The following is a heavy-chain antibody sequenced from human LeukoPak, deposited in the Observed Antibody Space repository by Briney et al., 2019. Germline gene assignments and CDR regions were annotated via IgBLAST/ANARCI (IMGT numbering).Heavy chain of an antibody. D-gene: IGHD2-21*01. CDR1: GGSFSGYY. Sequence: SETLSLTCAVYGGSFSGYYWSWIRQPPGKGLEWIGEINHSGSTNYNPYLKSRVTISVDTSKNQFSLKLSSVTAADTAVYYCARGQGVNYFDYWGQGTLVTVSS. CDR2: INHSGST. J-gene: IGHJ4*02. V-gene: IGHV4-34*01. CDR3: ARGQGVNYFDY.